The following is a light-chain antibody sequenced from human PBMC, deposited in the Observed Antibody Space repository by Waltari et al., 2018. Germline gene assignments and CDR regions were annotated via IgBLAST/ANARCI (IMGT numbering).Light chain of an antibody. CDR1: QSVLERSNSKNS. CDR3: QQYSTSPPT. J-gene: IGKJ3*01. CDR2: WAS. Sequence: DIVMTQSPDSLAVSLGERASITCKSSQSVLERSNSKNSLAWCQQKPGQRPKLLIYWASTRKSGVPDRFSGSGSGTDFTLIINSLQAEDVAVYFCQQYSTSPPTFGPGTRVDL. V-gene: IGKV4-1*01.